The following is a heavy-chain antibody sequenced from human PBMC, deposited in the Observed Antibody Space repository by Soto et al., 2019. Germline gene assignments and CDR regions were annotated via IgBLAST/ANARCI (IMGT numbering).Heavy chain of an antibody. V-gene: IGHV1-18*01. CDR2: ISAYNGNT. CDR1: GYTLTSYG. Sequence: ASVKVSCKASGYTLTSYGISWVRQAPGQGLEGMGWISAYNGNTNYAQKLQGRVTMTTDTSTSTAYMELRSLRSDDAAVYYCARGRHYYGSGSYRTNWFDPWGQGTLVTVSS. J-gene: IGHJ5*02. D-gene: IGHD3-10*01. CDR3: ARGRHYYGSGSYRTNWFDP.